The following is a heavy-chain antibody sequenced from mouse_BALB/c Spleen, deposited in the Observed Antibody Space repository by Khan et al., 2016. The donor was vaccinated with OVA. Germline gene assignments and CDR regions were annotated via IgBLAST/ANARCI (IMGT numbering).Heavy chain of an antibody. Sequence: VKLLESGPGLVAPSQSLSITCTISGFSLTNYGVHWVRQPPGKGLEWLVVIWSDGSTTYNSALKSRLTVTKDNSKSQVFLEMNSLQTDDTAMYFCARQPYYHYNIMDYWGQGTSVTGSS. J-gene: IGHJ4*01. D-gene: IGHD2-10*01. CDR3: ARQPYYHYNIMDY. CDR1: GFSLTNYG. V-gene: IGHV2-6-1*01. CDR2: IWSDGST.